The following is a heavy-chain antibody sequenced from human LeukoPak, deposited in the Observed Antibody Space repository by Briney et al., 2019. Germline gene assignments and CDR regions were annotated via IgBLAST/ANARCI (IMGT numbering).Heavy chain of an antibody. V-gene: IGHV3-23*01. CDR1: GFTFSTYA. J-gene: IGHJ4*02. D-gene: IGHD2-2*01. CDR3: AKTSRGNY. CDR2: ISGSGGST. Sequence: PGGSLRLSCAASGFTFSTYAMSWVRQAPAQGLEWVSGISGSGGSTYYADSVKGRFTISRDSSKNTLYLQMNSLRAEDTAIYYCAKTSRGNYWGQGTLVTASS.